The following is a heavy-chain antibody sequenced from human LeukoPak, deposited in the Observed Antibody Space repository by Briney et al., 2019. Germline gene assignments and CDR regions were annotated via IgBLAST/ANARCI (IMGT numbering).Heavy chain of an antibody. CDR2: INPNSGGT. CDR1: GYTFTGYY. D-gene: IGHD3-10*01. V-gene: IGHV1-2*02. J-gene: IGHJ6*03. Sequence: ASVKVSCKASGYTFTGYYMHWVRQAPGQGLEWMGWINPNSGGTNYAQKFQGRVTMTRDTSISTAYMELSRLRSDDTAVYYCARVLWFGELSHYYYMDVWGKGTTVTVSS. CDR3: ARVLWFGELSHYYYMDV.